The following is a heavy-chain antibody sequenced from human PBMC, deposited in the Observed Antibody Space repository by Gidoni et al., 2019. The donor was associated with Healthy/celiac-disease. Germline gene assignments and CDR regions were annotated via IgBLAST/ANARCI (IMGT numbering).Heavy chain of an antibody. CDR1: VFPLRTYG. CDR2: ISYDGSNK. D-gene: IGHD3-16*01. J-gene: IGHJ4*02. CDR3: AKDFMGVTNPRASIDY. V-gene: IGHV3-30*18. Sequence: QVQLVESGGGVVQPGRSLILSCAASVFPLRTYGMHWVRQAPGKGLEWVAVISYDGSNKYYADSVKGRFTISRDNSKNTLYLQMNSLRAEDTAVYYCAKDFMGVTNPRASIDYWGQGTLVTVSS.